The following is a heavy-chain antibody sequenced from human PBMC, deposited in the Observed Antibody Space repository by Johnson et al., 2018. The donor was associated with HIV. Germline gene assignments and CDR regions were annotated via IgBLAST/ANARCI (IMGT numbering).Heavy chain of an antibody. Sequence: VQLVESGGGLVQPGGSLRLSCAASGFTFRSYWMSWVRQAPGKGLEWVANIKQHGSEKYYVDSVKGRFTISRDNAKNSLFLQMNSLRAEETAVYYCARAPEVWELRHPGTFDVWGQGTLVTVSS. V-gene: IGHV3-7*05. CDR1: GFTFRSYW. D-gene: IGHD3-3*01. CDR3: ARAPEVWELRHPGTFDV. J-gene: IGHJ3*01. CDR2: IKQHGSEK.